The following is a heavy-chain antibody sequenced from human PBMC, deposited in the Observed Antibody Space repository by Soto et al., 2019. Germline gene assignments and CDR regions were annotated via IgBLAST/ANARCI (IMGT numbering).Heavy chain of an antibody. V-gene: IGHV4-34*01. D-gene: IGHD3-3*01. CDR1: GGCFSGYY. J-gene: IGHJ5*02. CDR2: IDHSGYT. CDR3: GRVRDWFDP. Sequence: SESLSLTCAVDGGCFSGYYWNWIRQPPGKRLEWIGEIDHSGYTNYNPSLKSRVTISVDTSKNQFSLRLTSVTAADTAVYYCGRVRDWFDPWGQGTLVTVAS.